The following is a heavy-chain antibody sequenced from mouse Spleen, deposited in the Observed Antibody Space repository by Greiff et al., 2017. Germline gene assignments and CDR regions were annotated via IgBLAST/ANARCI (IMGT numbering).Heavy chain of an antibody. Sequence: VQLQQSGPGLVQPSQSLSITCTVSGFSLTSYGVHWVRQSPGKGLEWLGVIWSGGSTDYNAAFISRLSISKDNSKSQVFFKMNSLQADDTAIYYCASNYGYGAFAYWGRGTLVTVSA. CDR2: IWSGGST. D-gene: IGHD2-2*01. CDR1: GFSLTSYG. CDR3: ASNYGYGAFAY. V-gene: IGHV2-2*01. J-gene: IGHJ3*01.